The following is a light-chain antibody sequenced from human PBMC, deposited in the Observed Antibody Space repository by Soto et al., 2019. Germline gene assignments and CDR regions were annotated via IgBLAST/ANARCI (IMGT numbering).Light chain of an antibody. CDR2: GAS. Sequence: EIVLTQSPGTLSLSPGERATLSCRANQSVSSSYLAWYQQKPGQAPKLLIYGASSRATGIPDRFSGSGSGTDCTLTISRLEPEDFAVYYCQQYGSSPYTFGQGTKLEIK. V-gene: IGKV3-20*01. J-gene: IGKJ2*01. CDR1: QSVSSSY. CDR3: QQYGSSPYT.